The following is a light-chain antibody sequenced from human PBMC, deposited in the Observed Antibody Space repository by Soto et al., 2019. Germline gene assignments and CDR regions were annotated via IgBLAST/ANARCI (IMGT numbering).Light chain of an antibody. J-gene: IGKJ1*01. V-gene: IGKV3-20*01. CDR3: QQYASSPPRT. Sequence: EIVLTQSPGTLSLSPGERATLSCRASQSVSSTFLAWYQQKPGQAPRLLIYGVSSMATGIPDGFSGSGSGTDFPLTISRLEPEDFAVYYCQQYASSPPRTFGQGTKVEI. CDR2: GVS. CDR1: QSVSSTF.